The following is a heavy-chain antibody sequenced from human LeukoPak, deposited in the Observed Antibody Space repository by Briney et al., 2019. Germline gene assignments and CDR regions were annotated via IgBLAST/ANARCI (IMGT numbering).Heavy chain of an antibody. V-gene: IGHV4-34*01. J-gene: IGHJ3*02. CDR2: INHSGST. D-gene: IGHD1-26*01. CDR3: ARGWEVSAAIDI. Sequence: SETLSLTCAVNGGSFSGYYWTWLRQPPGKGLEGIGEINHSGSTNCNPSIKSRVTISVDTSKSQCSLKLNSVTAADTAVDYCARGWEVSAAIDIWGQGTMVTVSS. CDR1: GGSFSGYY.